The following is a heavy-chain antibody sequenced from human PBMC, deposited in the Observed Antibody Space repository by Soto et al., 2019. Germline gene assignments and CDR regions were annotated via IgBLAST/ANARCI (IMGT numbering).Heavy chain of an antibody. V-gene: IGHV5-51*01. Sequence: GESLKISCNGSGYSFTSYWIGWVRQMPGKGLEWMGIIYPGDSDTRYSPSFQGQVTISADKSISTAYLQWSSLKASDTAMYYCARRPGYCSSTSCSKRRYYYYGMDVWGQGTTVTVSS. CDR3: ARRPGYCSSTSCSKRRYYYYGMDV. D-gene: IGHD2-2*03. CDR1: GYSFTSYW. J-gene: IGHJ6*02. CDR2: IYPGDSDT.